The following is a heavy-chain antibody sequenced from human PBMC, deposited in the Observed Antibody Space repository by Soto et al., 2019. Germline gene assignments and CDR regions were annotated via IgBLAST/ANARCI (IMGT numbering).Heavy chain of an antibody. V-gene: IGHV3-7*04. CDR3: ARGDYYDTSGPFSDAFDI. Sequence: GGSLRLSCAASGFTYRLYWMSWVRQAPGKGLEWVANIKQDGSEKWYVDSVKGRFTISRDNAKNSLYLQMNSLRAEDTAVYYCARGDYYDTSGPFSDAFDIWGQGTMVTV. D-gene: IGHD3-22*01. CDR1: GFTYRLYW. J-gene: IGHJ3*02. CDR2: IKQDGSEK.